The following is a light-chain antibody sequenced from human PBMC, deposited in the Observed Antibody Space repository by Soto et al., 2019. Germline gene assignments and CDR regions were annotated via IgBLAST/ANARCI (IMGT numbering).Light chain of an antibody. CDR3: QQYGTSPWT. V-gene: IGKV3-20*01. CDR2: AAS. CDR1: QSVGSNY. Sequence: EIVLAQSPGTLSLSPGERATLSCRASQSVGSNYLAWYQQKPGQAPRVLIFAASSRASGIPDRFSGSGSGSDFTLTINSLEPEDFAVYYCQQYGTSPWTFGQGTEVEIK. J-gene: IGKJ1*01.